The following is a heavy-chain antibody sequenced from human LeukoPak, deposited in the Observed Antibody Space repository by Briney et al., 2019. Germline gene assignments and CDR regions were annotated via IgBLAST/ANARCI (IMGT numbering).Heavy chain of an antibody. CDR1: GGSFSGYY. CDR2: ISHSGST. D-gene: IGHD3-10*01. Sequence: PSETLSLTCAVYGGSFSGYYWSWIRQPPGKGLEWIGEISHSGSTNYNPSLKSRVTMSVDTSKNQFSLKLSSVTAADTAVYYCARASCYYGSGSYSFDYWGQGTLVTVSS. V-gene: IGHV4-34*01. J-gene: IGHJ4*02. CDR3: ARASCYYGSGSYSFDY.